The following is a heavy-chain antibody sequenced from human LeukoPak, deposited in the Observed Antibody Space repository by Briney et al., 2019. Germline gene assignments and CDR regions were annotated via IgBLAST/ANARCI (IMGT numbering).Heavy chain of an antibody. CDR1: GFTFSPYS. CDR2: ISTSTSTI. J-gene: IGHJ4*02. D-gene: IGHD3-10*01. CDR3: VRERTYGEFFDC. V-gene: IGHV3-48*02. Sequence: GGSLRLSCAAFGFTFSPYSMNWVRQAPGKGLEWISYISTSTSTIYYADSVKGRFTISRDNAKKSLYLQMDRLRDEDTAVYYCVRERTYGEFFDCWGQGTLVTVSS.